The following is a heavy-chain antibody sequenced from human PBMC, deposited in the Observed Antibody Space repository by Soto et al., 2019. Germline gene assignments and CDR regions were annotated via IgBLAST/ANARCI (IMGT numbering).Heavy chain of an antibody. CDR1: GGTFSSHA. CDR3: ATDVPLNYYDGTYSYYAMDV. Sequence: QVQLVQSGAEVKQPESSVRVSCKASGGTFSSHAFSWVRQAPGQGLEWMGVIIPVFKATNYARKFQGRVTITADDSTSTAYMDLYSLSSEDTAVYYCATDVPLNYYDGTYSYYAMDVWGQGNTVTVSS. CDR2: IIPVFKAT. J-gene: IGHJ6*02. V-gene: IGHV1-69*01. D-gene: IGHD3-22*01.